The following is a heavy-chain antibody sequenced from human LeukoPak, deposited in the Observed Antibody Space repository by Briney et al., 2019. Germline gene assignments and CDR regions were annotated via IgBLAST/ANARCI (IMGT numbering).Heavy chain of an antibody. D-gene: IGHD1-26*01. CDR3: ARQVGAPHTFDY. CDR2: IYPGDSDT. V-gene: IGHV5-51*01. Sequence: GESLKISCKGSGYSFTTYWIAWVRQMPGKGLEWMGIIYPGDSDTRYSPSFQGRVTISADKSITTAYLQWSSLKASDTAMYYCARQVGAPHTFDYWGQGTLVTVSS. CDR1: GYSFTTYW. J-gene: IGHJ4*02.